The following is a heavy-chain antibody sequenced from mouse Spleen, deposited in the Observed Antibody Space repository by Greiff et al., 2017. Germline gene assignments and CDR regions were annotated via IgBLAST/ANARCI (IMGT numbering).Heavy chain of an antibody. D-gene: IGHD1-1*01. CDR3: TRDYGSSPMDY. CDR2: IYPGDGDT. CDR1: GYAFSSSW. J-gene: IGHJ4*01. V-gene: IGHV1-82*01. Sequence: QVQLQQSGPELVKPGASVKISCKASGYAFSSSWMNWVKQRPGKGLEWIGRIYPGDGDTNYNGKFKGKATLTADKSSSTAYMQLSSLTSEDSAVYFCTRDYGSSPMDYWGQGTSVTVSS.